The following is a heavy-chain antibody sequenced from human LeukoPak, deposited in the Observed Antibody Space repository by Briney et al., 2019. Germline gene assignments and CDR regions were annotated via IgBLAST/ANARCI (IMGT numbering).Heavy chain of an antibody. CDR3: ARGTSSSFDY. V-gene: IGHV1-18*01. CDR2: ISVYNGNT. CDR1: GYTFINYG. D-gene: IGHD6-13*01. Sequence: ASVKVSCKASGYTFINYGISWVRQAPGQGLEWMGWISVYNGNTNYAQNLQGRVTMTTDTSTSTAYMELRSLRSDDTAVYYCARGTSSSFDYWGQGTLVTVSS. J-gene: IGHJ4*02.